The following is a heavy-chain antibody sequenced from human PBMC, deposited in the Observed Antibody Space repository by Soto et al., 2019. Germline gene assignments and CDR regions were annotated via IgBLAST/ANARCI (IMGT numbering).Heavy chain of an antibody. J-gene: IGHJ3*02. CDR2: ISSNWGST. D-gene: IGHD3-16*01. Sequence: LXLSGSASRFIFRIYTMYWVLQAPGKGLEYVSAISSNWGSTYDADSVKDRFIISRDNSKNTLYLQMRGLRAEDTAVYYCVKGGYSYAYRAFDIWGQGTMVTVSS. V-gene: IGHV3-64D*06. CDR3: VKGGYSYAYRAFDI. CDR1: RFIFRIYT.